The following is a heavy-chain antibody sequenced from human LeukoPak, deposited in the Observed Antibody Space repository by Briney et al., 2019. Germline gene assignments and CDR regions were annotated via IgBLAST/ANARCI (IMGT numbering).Heavy chain of an antibody. V-gene: IGHV3-7*04. CDR2: MKQDGSET. J-gene: IGHJ3*01. CDR3: ARVGYCSGGSCFNDAFDL. D-gene: IGHD2-15*01. Sequence: GGSLRLSCAASGFTFNTYWMTWVRQAPGKGLEWVTNMKQDGSETYYVDSVRGRFTISRDNAKNSLYLQMNSLRAEDTAVYYCARVGYCSGGSCFNDAFDLWGQGTRVTVSS. CDR1: GFTFNTYW.